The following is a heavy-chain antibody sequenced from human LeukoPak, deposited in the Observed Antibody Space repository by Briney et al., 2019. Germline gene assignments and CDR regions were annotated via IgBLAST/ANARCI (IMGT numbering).Heavy chain of an antibody. Sequence: SETLSLTCAVSGGSISSGGYSWSWIRQPPGKGLEWIGYIYHSGSTYYNPSLKSRVTISVDRSKNQFSLKLSSVTAADTAVYYCARGGSGSYYNLLFDWGQGTLVTVSS. D-gene: IGHD3-10*01. CDR1: GGSISSGGYS. J-gene: IGHJ4*02. CDR3: ARGGSGSYYNLLFD. V-gene: IGHV4-30-2*01. CDR2: IYHSGST.